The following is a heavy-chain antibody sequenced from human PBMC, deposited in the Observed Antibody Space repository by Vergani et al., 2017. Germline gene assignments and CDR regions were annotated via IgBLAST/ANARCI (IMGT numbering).Heavy chain of an antibody. J-gene: IGHJ3*02. CDR1: GYSFNSNW. CDR2: NYPGDSDT. V-gene: IGHV5-51*01. D-gene: IGHD4-23*01. CDR3: ARSQDYGGNSWGAFDI. Sequence: EVQLVQSGAEVKQPGESLKTSCKGSGYSFNSNWSGWVRQMPGKGLEWMGVNYPGDSDTRYRPSFQGQVTISADKSNSTTYLQGSSLKASDTAMYYCARSQDYGGNSWGAFDIWGQGTMVTGSS.